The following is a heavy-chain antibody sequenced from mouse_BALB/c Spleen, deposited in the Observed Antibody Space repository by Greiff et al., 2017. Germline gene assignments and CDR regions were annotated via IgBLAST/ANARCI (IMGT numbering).Heavy chain of an antibody. CDR3: ASSITTVCGMDY. J-gene: IGHJ4*01. CDR2: INPSNGRT. CDR1: GYTFTSYW. Sequence: QVQLQQPGAELVKPGASVKLSCKASGYTFTSYWMHWVKQRPGQGLEWIGEINPSNGRTNYNEKFKSKATLTVDKSSSTAYMQLSSLTSEDSAVYYGASSITTVCGMDYWGQGTSVTVSS. D-gene: IGHD1-1*01. V-gene: IGHV1S81*02.